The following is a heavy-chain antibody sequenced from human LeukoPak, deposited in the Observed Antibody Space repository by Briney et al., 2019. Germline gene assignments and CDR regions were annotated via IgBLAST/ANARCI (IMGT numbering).Heavy chain of an antibody. CDR2: IIPIFGTA. CDR1: GGTFSSYA. V-gene: IGHV1-69*05. CDR3: ARDRYSSSPGWLSYFDY. Sequence: VASVKVSCKASGGTFSSYAISWVRQAPGQGLEWMGRIIPIFGTANYAQKFQGRVTITTDESTSTAYMELSSLRSEDTAVYYCARDRYSSSPGWLSYFDYWGQGTLVTVSS. J-gene: IGHJ4*02. D-gene: IGHD6-6*01.